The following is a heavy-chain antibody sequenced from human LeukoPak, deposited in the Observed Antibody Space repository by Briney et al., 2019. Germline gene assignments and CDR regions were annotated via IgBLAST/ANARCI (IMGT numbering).Heavy chain of an antibody. Sequence: GGSLRLSCAASGFTFSSYGMSWVRQAPGKGLEWVSAISASVSSTFYADSVKGRFTISRDNSKNTLYLQMNSLRAEDTAVYYCARGGSYLSAFDIWGQGTMVTVSS. CDR3: ARGGSYLSAFDI. CDR1: GFTFSSYG. D-gene: IGHD1-26*01. V-gene: IGHV3-23*01. CDR2: ISASVSST. J-gene: IGHJ3*02.